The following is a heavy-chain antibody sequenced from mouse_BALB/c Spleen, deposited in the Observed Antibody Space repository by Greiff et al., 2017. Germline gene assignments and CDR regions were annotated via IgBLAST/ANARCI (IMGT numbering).Heavy chain of an antibody. CDR1: GFTFSSYG. CDR3: ARQDYGYNWYFDV. CDR2: ISSGGSYT. Sequence: EVQRVESGGDLVKPGGSLKLSCAASGFTFSSYGMSWVRQTPDKRLEWVATISSGGSYTYYPDSVKGRFTISRDNAKNTLYLQMSSLKSEDTAMYYCARQDYGYNWYFDVWGAGTTVTVSS. J-gene: IGHJ1*01. D-gene: IGHD1-2*01. V-gene: IGHV5-6*01.